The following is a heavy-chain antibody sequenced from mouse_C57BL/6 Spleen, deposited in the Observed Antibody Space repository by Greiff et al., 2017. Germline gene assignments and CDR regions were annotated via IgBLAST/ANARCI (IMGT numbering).Heavy chain of an antibody. J-gene: IGHJ4*01. CDR1: GFTFSDFY. CDR3: ARSPPYYYGGAMGD. Sequence: EVKLMESGGGLVQSGRSLRLSCATSGFTFSDFYMEWVRQAPGKGLEWIAASRNKANDYTTEYSASVKGRVIVSRDTAQSILYLQMNALRSEDTAIYYCARSPPYYYGGAMGDWGQGTSVTVSS. V-gene: IGHV7-1*01. CDR2: SRNKANDYTT. D-gene: IGHD1-1*01.